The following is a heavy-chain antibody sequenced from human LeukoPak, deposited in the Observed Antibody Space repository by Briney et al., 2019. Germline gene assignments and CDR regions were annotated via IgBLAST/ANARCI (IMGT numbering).Heavy chain of an antibody. D-gene: IGHD5-12*01. J-gene: IGHJ3*02. V-gene: IGHV3-23*01. CDR3: AKGGGYDYDAFDI. Sequence: WGSLRLSCAASGFTFSSYAMSWVRQAPGKGLEWVSAISGSGGSTYYADSVKGRFTISRDNSKNTLYLQMNSLRAEDTAVYYCAKGGGYDYDAFDIWGQGTMVTVSS. CDR2: ISGSGGST. CDR1: GFTFSSYA.